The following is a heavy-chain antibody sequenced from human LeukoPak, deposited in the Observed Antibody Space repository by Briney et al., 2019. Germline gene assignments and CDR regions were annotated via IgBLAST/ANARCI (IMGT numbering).Heavy chain of an antibody. Sequence: GGSLRLSCSASGFTFSSYAMHWVRQAPGKGLEYVSAISSNGGSTYYADSVKGRFTISRDNSKNTLYLQMSSLRAEDTAVYYCVKGGGYSYGTPDCWGQGTLVTVSS. D-gene: IGHD5-18*01. CDR2: ISSNGGST. J-gene: IGHJ4*02. V-gene: IGHV3-64D*06. CDR3: VKGGGYSYGTPDC. CDR1: GFTFSSYA.